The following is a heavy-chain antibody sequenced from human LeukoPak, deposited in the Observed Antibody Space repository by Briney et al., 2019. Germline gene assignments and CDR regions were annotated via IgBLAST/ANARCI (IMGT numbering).Heavy chain of an antibody. J-gene: IGHJ3*02. Sequence: GESLKISCKGSGYSFTTYWIGWVRQMPGKGLEWMGTIYPADSETRLSPSFQGQVTISADKSLSTAYLQWSSLKASDTAIYYCARSGQGVFDIWGQGTMVTVSS. CDR3: ARSGQGVFDI. D-gene: IGHD2-8*01. CDR2: IYPADSET. CDR1: GYSFTTYW. V-gene: IGHV5-51*01.